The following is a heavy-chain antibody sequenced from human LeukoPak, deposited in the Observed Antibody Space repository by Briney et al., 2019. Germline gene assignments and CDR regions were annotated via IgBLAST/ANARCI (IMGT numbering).Heavy chain of an antibody. Sequence: GGSLRLSCAASGFTFSSYGMHWVRQVPGKGLVWVSHINSDGSWTSYADSVKGRFTISKDNAKNTVYLQMNSLRAEDTAVYYCVSFYETYWGRGTLVTVSS. D-gene: IGHD2/OR15-2a*01. CDR1: GFTFSSYG. J-gene: IGHJ4*02. V-gene: IGHV3-74*01. CDR2: INSDGSWT. CDR3: VSFYETY.